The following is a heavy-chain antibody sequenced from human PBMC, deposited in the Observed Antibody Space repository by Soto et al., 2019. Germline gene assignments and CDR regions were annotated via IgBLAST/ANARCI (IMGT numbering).Heavy chain of an antibody. Sequence: QPGGSLTLSCSASGFTFSSYAMHWVRQASGQGLEYVSAISSNGGSTYYDDSVNRRFTISRDNSKNTLYLQMSSLRAEDTAVYYCVKEIRINQWTHWDFWGQGTTVTVSS. CDR3: VKEIRINQWTHWDF. CDR2: ISSNGGST. D-gene: IGHD2-21*01. V-gene: IGHV3-64D*06. CDR1: GFTFSSYA. J-gene: IGHJ6*02.